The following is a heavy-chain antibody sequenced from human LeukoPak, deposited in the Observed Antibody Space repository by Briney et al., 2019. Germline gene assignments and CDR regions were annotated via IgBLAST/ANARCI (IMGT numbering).Heavy chain of an antibody. Sequence: SETQSLTCTVSGGSISSYYWSWIRQPAGKGLEWIGRIYTSGSTNYNPSLKSRVTMSVDTSKNQFSLKLSSVTAADTAVYYCATWIAAAGYYAFDIWGQGTMVTVSS. CDR3: ATWIAAAGYYAFDI. CDR2: IYTSGST. J-gene: IGHJ3*02. V-gene: IGHV4-4*07. CDR1: GGSISSYY. D-gene: IGHD6-13*01.